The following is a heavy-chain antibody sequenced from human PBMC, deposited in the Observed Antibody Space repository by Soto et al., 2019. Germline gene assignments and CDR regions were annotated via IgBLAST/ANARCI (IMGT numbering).Heavy chain of an antibody. CDR2: IYYSGST. D-gene: IGHD3-16*01. CDR1: GGSISSSSYY. Sequence: SETLSLTCTVSGGSISSSSYYWGWIRQPPGKGLEWIGSIYYSGSTYYNPSLKSRVTISVDTPKNQFSLKLSSVTAADTAVYYCASLGSLFDYWGQGTLVTVSS. CDR3: ASLGSLFDY. V-gene: IGHV4-39*01. J-gene: IGHJ4*02.